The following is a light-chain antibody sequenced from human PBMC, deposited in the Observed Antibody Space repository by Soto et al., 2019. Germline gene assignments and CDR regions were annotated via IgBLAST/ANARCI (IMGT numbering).Light chain of an antibody. CDR3: QEYTDNSGT. CDR2: DAS. CDR1: QSLTSW. J-gene: IGKJ1*01. Sequence: DIQMTQYPSTLSASVGDRVTITCRASQSLTSWLAWYQQKPGKAPQLLIYDASSLESGVPSRFSGSGSGTEFTLTITSLQPDDSATYYCQEYTDNSGTFGQGTKVDIK. V-gene: IGKV1-5*01.